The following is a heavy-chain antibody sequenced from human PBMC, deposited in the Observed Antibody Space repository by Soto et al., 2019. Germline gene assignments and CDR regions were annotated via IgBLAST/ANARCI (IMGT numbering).Heavy chain of an antibody. Sequence: SETLSLTCTVSGDSISSYYWSWIRQPPGKGLEWIGYIFYSGSTNYNPSLESRVTISVDTSKNQFSLKLSSLTAADTAVYYCARDRTQFEPWGQGTLVTVSS. CDR1: GDSISSYY. CDR3: ARDRTQFEP. J-gene: IGHJ5*02. V-gene: IGHV4-59*01. CDR2: IFYSGST.